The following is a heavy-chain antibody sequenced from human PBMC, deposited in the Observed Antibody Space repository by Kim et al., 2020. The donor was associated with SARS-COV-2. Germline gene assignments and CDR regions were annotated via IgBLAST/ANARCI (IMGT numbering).Heavy chain of an antibody. J-gene: IGHJ4*02. D-gene: IGHD6-6*01. Sequence: NYNPSLKSRVTISVDTSKNQFSLKLSSVTAADTAVYYCARGRVAARPLDYWGQGTLVTVSS. CDR3: ARGRVAARPLDY. V-gene: IGHV4-34*01.